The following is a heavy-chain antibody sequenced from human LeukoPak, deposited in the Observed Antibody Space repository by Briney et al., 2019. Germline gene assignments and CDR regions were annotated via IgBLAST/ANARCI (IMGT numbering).Heavy chain of an antibody. V-gene: IGHV4-34*01. D-gene: IGHD2-15*01. J-gene: IGHJ5*02. CDR3: ARGGGYSSP. CDR2: INHSGST. Sequence: SESLSLTCAVYGGSFSGYYWSWIRQPPGKGLEWIGEINHSGSTNYNPSLKSRVTISVDTSKNQFSLKLSSVTAADTAVYYCARGGGYSSPWGQGTLVTVSS. CDR1: GGSFSGYY.